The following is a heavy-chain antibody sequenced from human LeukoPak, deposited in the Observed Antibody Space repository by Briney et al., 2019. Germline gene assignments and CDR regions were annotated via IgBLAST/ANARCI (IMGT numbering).Heavy chain of an antibody. D-gene: IGHD6-13*01. V-gene: IGHV4-4*07. CDR3: ARAGKTEAGIWQAYYYYYMYV. J-gene: IGHJ6*03. Sequence: SETLSLTYTVAGGSISSYYWSWIRQPGGKGLEWIGRIYTSGSTNYNPSLKSRVTMSVDTSKNQCSLKLSSVTAADPAVYYCARAGKTEAGIWQAYYYYYMYVWGEGTTVTIPS. CDR1: GGSISSYY. CDR2: IYTSGST.